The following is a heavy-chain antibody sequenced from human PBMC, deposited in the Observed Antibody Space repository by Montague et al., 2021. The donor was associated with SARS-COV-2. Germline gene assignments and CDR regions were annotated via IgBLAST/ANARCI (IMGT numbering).Heavy chain of an antibody. Sequence: GSTHYNSSLKSPVTISVDTSKNQFSLKLNSVTAADTAAYYCARGGSVDAFDVWGQGTMVTVSS. CDR2: GST. D-gene: IGHD3-10*01. CDR3: ARGGSVDAFDV. J-gene: IGHJ3*01. V-gene: IGHV4-59*09.